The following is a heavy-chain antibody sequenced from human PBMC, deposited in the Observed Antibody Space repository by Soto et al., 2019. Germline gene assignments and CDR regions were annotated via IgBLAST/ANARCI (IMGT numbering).Heavy chain of an antibody. CDR3: AKRGDGVWSGYPGYNRFEP. CDR1: GGSLTSYY. Sequence: SETLSLTCSVSGGSLTSYYWSWIRQPPGKGLEWLGYIYYTGSTKYNPSLKSRVTTSIDTSRNQFSLNLSSVTAADTAVYYCAKRGDGVWSGYPGYNRFEPWGQGTLVTVSS. J-gene: IGHJ5*02. V-gene: IGHV4-59*01. CDR2: IYYTGST. D-gene: IGHD3-3*01.